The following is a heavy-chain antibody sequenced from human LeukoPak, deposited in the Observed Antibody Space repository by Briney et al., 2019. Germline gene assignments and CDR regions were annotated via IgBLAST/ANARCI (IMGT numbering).Heavy chain of an antibody. J-gene: IGHJ5*02. D-gene: IGHD3-3*01. Sequence: SETLSLTCAVYGGSFSGYYWSWIRQPPGKGLEWIGEINHSGSTNYNPPLKSRVTISVDRSKNQFSLKLSSVTAADTAVYYCARAVVDFWSGYTPNWFDPWGQGTLVTVSS. CDR2: INHSGST. CDR3: ARAVVDFWSGYTPNWFDP. CDR1: GGSFSGYY. V-gene: IGHV4-34*01.